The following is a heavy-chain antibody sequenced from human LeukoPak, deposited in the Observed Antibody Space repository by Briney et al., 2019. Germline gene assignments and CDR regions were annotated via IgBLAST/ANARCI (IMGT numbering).Heavy chain of an antibody. CDR2: IKQDESAK. J-gene: IGHJ6*04. Sequence: SGGSLRLSCVASGFTFSSYWMSWVRQAPGKGLEWVANIKQDESAKYYVDSVKGRFTISRDNAKNSLYLQMNSLRAEDTAVYYCAREVGATDVWGKGTTVTVSS. D-gene: IGHD1-26*01. CDR1: GFTFSSYW. V-gene: IGHV3-7*01. CDR3: AREVGATDV.